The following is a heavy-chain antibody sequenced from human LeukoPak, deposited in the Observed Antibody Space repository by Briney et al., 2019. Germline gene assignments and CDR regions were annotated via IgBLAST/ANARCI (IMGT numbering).Heavy chain of an antibody. D-gene: IGHD2-2*01. V-gene: IGHV3-72*01. CDR3: SRPVVPTTENAIDI. J-gene: IGHJ3*02. Sequence: RGSLRLSCVPSGFTFSDHRMDWVRQGPGKGLEWVGRSRNKVNSYTTEYAASVKGRFTISRDDSKNSLYLQMNSLKTDDTAVYYCSRPVVPTTENAIDIWGQGTMVTVSS. CDR1: GFTFSDHR. CDR2: SRNKVNSYTT.